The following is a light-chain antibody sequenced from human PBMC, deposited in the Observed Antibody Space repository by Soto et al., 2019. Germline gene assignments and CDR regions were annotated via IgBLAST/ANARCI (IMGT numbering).Light chain of an antibody. CDR2: DVI. V-gene: IGLV2-14*01. CDR1: SSDVGAYNY. J-gene: IGLJ2*01. Sequence: QSALTQPASVSGSPGQSITISCTGSSSDVGAYNYVSWYQQNPGKAPKLMIYDVINRPLGVSNRFSGSKSGNTASLTISGPQAEDEADYYCSSYTISSTHMVFGGGTKLTVL. CDR3: SSYTISSTHMV.